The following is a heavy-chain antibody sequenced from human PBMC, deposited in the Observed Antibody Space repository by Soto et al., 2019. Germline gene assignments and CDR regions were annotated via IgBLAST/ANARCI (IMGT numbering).Heavy chain of an antibody. CDR2: IYWDDDK. Sequence: QITLKESGPTLVKPTQTLTLTCTFSGFSLSTRGVGVGWIRQTPGKALEWLALIYWDDDKRYSPSLKSRLTITKDTSKDQVLLVMSNMDPVDTATYYCIRVLWFGELFWGQGTRVTVSS. V-gene: IGHV2-5*02. CDR3: IRVLWFGELF. CDR1: GFSLSTRGVG. J-gene: IGHJ4*02. D-gene: IGHD3-10*01.